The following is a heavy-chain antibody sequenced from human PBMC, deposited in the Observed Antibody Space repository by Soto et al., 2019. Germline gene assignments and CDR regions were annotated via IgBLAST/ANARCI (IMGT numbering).Heavy chain of an antibody. V-gene: IGHV3-11*01. CDR3: ARATTVVGDAFDI. Sequence: QVQLVESGGGLVKPGGSLRLSCAASGFTFSDYYMSWIRQAPGKGLEWVSYISSSGSTIHYAASVKGRFTISRDNAKNSLYLQMSSLRAGDTAVYYCARATTVVGDAFDIWGQGTMVTVSS. J-gene: IGHJ3*02. D-gene: IGHD4-17*01. CDR2: ISSSGSTI. CDR1: GFTFSDYY.